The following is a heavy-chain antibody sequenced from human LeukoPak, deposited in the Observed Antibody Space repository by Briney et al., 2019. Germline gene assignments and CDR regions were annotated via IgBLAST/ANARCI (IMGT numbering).Heavy chain of an antibody. CDR1: GYTFTSYY. V-gene: IGHV1-46*01. J-gene: IGHJ4*02. D-gene: IGHD6-6*01. CDR2: INPSGGST. Sequence: GASVKVSCKASGYTFTSYYMHWVQQAPGQGLEWMGIINPSGGSTSYAQKFQGRVTMTRDMSTSTVYMELSSLRSEDTAVYYCARDRPRQYYFDYWGQGTLVTVSS. CDR3: ARDRPRQYYFDY.